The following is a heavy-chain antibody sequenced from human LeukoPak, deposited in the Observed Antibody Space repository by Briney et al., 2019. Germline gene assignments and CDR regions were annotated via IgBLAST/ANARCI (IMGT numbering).Heavy chain of an antibody. Sequence: GASMKVPCKASGYTFTSYDINWVRQATGQGLEWMGWMNPNSGNTGYAQKFQGRVTMTRNTSISTAYMELSSLRSEDTAVYYCARGGVLRYFDWFPIYYYGMDVWGQGTTVTVSS. CDR3: ARGGVLRYFDWFPIYYYGMDV. CDR1: GYTFTSYD. D-gene: IGHD3-9*01. J-gene: IGHJ6*02. V-gene: IGHV1-8*01. CDR2: MNPNSGNT.